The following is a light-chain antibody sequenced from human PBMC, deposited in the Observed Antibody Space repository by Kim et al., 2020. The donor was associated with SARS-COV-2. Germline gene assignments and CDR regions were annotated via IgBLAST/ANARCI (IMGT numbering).Light chain of an antibody. CDR1: SLRNYY. J-gene: IGLJ2*01. CDR3: NSRDSSGVV. Sequence: SVALGQTVRITCQGDSLRNYYASWYQQNPGQAPVLVFYGKNNRPTGIPDRFSGSSSRNTASLTITGTQAEDEADYYCNSRDSSGVVFGGGTKVTVL. CDR2: GKN. V-gene: IGLV3-19*01.